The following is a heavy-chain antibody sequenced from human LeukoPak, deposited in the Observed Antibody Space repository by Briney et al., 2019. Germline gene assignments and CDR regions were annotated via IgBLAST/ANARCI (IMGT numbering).Heavy chain of an antibody. CDR3: ARRVPAANKNWFDP. D-gene: IGHD2-2*01. CDR2: INPNSGGT. Sequence: ASVMVSCKASGYTFTGYYMHWVRQAPGQGLEWMGWINPNSGGTNYAQEFQGRVTMTRDTSISTAYMELSRLRSDDTAVYYCARRVPAANKNWFDPWGQGTLVTVSS. J-gene: IGHJ5*02. CDR1: GYTFTGYY. V-gene: IGHV1-2*02.